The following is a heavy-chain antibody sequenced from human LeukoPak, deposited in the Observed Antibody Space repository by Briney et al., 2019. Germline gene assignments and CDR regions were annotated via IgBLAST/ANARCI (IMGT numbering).Heavy chain of an antibody. CDR1: GGSISSYY. D-gene: IGHD6-13*01. V-gene: IGHV4-59*12. CDR2: IYYSGST. J-gene: IGHJ5*02. Sequence: SETLSLTCTVSGGSISSYYWSWIRQPPGKGLKWIGYIYYSGSTNYNPSLKSRVTISVDTSKNQFSLKLSSVTAADTAVYYCARGLLSAAAGTWFDPWGQGTLVTVSS. CDR3: ARGLLSAAAGTWFDP.